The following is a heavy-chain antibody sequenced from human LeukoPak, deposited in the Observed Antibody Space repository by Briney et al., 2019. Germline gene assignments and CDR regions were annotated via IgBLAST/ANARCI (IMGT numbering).Heavy chain of an antibody. D-gene: IGHD3-22*01. CDR1: GFTFDNYA. Sequence: PGRSLRLSCAASGFTFDNYAMHWVRQAPGTGLEWVAVISYDGTYKYQADSVKGRFTVSRDNSKNTLYLQVNSLRAEDSAVYYCARDSGKTYSSAYYGDAFDFWGQGTKVTVSS. CDR2: ISYDGTYK. J-gene: IGHJ3*01. CDR3: ARDSGKTYSSAYYGDAFDF. V-gene: IGHV3-30*01.